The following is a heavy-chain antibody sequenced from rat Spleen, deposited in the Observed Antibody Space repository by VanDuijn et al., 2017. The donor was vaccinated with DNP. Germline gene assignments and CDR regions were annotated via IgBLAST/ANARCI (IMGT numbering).Heavy chain of an antibody. CDR2: VNSAGTT. D-gene: IGHD1-4*01. V-gene: IGHV3-3*01. Sequence: EVQLQASGPGLVKPSQSLSLTCSVTGYSITSSYRWNWIRKFPGNKLEWMGSVNSAGTTYYNPSLKSRISITRDTSKHQFFLQVTSVTSEDTATYYCARWPGYNPPYAMDAWGQGTSVTVSS. CDR1: GYSITSSYR. J-gene: IGHJ4*01. CDR3: ARWPGYNPPYAMDA.